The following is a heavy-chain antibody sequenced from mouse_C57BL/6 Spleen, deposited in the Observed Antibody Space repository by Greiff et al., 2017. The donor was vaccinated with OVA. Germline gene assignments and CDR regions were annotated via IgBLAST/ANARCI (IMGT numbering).Heavy chain of an antibody. J-gene: IGHJ2*01. Sequence: QVQLQQPGAELVKPGASVKLSCKASGYTFTSYWMQWVKQRPGQGLEWIGEIDPSDSYTNYNQKFKGKATLTVDTSSSTAYMQLSSLTSEDSAVYYCASPSDNYSNSYYFDYWGQGTTLTVSS. CDR3: ASPSDNYSNSYYFDY. CDR2: IDPSDSYT. D-gene: IGHD2-5*01. V-gene: IGHV1-50*01. CDR1: GYTFTSYW.